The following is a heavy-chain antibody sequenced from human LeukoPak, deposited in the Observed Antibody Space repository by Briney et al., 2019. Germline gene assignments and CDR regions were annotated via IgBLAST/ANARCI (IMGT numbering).Heavy chain of an antibody. J-gene: IGHJ3*02. V-gene: IGHV3-48*02. CDR2: ITSSSNTI. Sequence: PGGSLRLSCAASGFIFSDYSMNWVRQAPGKGLEWISYITSSSNTIQYADSVRGRFTFSRDNAKNSLFLQMNSLRDGDTAVYYCVRDEAYAFDIWGQGTMVPVSS. CDR1: GFIFSDYS. CDR3: VRDEAYAFDI.